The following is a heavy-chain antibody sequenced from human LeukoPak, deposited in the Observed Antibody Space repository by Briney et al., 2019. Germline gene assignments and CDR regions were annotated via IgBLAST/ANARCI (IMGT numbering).Heavy chain of an antibody. CDR1: GFPFSSYS. V-gene: IGHV3-48*01. D-gene: IGHD2-21*02. CDR2: ISSTSSTI. J-gene: IGHJ4*02. Sequence: PGGSLRLSCAASGFPFSSYSMKWVRQALGKGLEWVSYISSTSSTIYYADSVKGRFTISRDNAKNSLYLQMNSLRTEDTAVYYCARSVVVTAIPGYWGQGTLVTVSS. CDR3: ARSVVVTAIPGY.